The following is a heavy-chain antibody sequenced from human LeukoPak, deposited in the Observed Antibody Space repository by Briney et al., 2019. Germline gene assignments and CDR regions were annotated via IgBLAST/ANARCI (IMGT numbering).Heavy chain of an antibody. V-gene: IGHV1-58*02. D-gene: IGHD5-12*01. Sequence: ASAKVSCKASGFTFTSSAMQWVRQARGQRLEWIGWIVVGSGNTNYAQKFQERVTITRDMSTSTAYMELSSLRSEDTAVYYCAAVYCGTDFYSGYDCDYWGQGTLVTVSS. CDR2: IVVGSGNT. J-gene: IGHJ4*02. CDR1: GFTFTSSA. CDR3: AAVYCGTDFYSGYDCDY.